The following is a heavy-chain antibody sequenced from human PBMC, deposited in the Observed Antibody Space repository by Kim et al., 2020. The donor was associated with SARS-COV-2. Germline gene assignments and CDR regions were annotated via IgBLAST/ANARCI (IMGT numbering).Heavy chain of an antibody. V-gene: IGHV4-34*01. CDR3: ARVLAATIFGGHYYYMDV. Sequence: SETLSLTCAVYGGSFSGYYWSWIRQPPGKGLEWIGEINHSGSTNYNPSLKSRVTISVDTSKNQFSLKLSSVTAADTAVYYCARVLAATIFGGHYYYMDVWGKGTTVTVSS. CDR2: INHSGST. J-gene: IGHJ6*03. D-gene: IGHD3-3*01. CDR1: GGSFSGYY.